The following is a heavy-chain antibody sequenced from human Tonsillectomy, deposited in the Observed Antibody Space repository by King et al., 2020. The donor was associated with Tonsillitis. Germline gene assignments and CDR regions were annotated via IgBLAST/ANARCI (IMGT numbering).Heavy chain of an antibody. CDR3: ARAPYGYSYGSFDY. J-gene: IGHJ4*02. CDR1: GGSISSYY. D-gene: IGHD5-18*01. Sequence: QLQESGPGLVKPSETLSLTCTVSGGSISSYYWSWIRQPPGKGLEWIGNIYYSGNTKYNPSLKSRVTISVDTSKNPCSLKLSSVTAADTAVYYCARAPYGYSYGSFDYWGQGTLVTVSS. CDR2: IYYSGNT. V-gene: IGHV4-59*01.